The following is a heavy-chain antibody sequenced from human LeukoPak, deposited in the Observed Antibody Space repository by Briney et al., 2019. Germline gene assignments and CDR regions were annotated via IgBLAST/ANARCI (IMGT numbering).Heavy chain of an antibody. CDR1: GFTFSSYG. CDR2: IRYDGSNK. J-gene: IGHJ4*02. V-gene: IGHV3-30*02. D-gene: IGHD3-10*01. Sequence: GGSLRLSCAASGFTFSSYGMHWVRQAPGKGLEWVAFIRYDGSNKYYADSVKGRFTISRDNSKNSLYLQMNSLRAEDTAVYYCARGGQYYYGSGSYIYWGQGTLVTVSS. CDR3: ARGGQYYYGSGSYIY.